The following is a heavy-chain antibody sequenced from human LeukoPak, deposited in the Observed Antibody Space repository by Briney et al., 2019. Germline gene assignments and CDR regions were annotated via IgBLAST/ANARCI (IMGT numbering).Heavy chain of an antibody. CDR2: IWYDGSNK. Sequence: GGSLRLSCAASGFTFSSYGMHWVRQAPGKGLEWVAVIWYDGSNKYYADSVKGRFTISRDNSKNTLYLQMNSLRAEDTAVYYCAKEYRSSWYRFDYWGQGTLVTVSS. D-gene: IGHD6-13*01. CDR1: GFTFSSYG. CDR3: AKEYRSSWYRFDY. J-gene: IGHJ4*02. V-gene: IGHV3-30*02.